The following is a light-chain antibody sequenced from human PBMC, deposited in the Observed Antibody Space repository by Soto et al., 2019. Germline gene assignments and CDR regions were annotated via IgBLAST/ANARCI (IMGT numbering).Light chain of an antibody. Sequence: QSVLTQPPSASGSPGQSVTISCTGTSSDIGGYNYVSWYQQHPGKAPKLIIYEVSKLPSGVPDPFSGSKSGNTASLTVSGLQAEDEADYYCTSYAGSNNLVFAGGTKLTVL. V-gene: IGLV2-8*01. CDR1: SSDIGGYNY. CDR3: TSYAGSNNLV. J-gene: IGLJ3*02. CDR2: EVS.